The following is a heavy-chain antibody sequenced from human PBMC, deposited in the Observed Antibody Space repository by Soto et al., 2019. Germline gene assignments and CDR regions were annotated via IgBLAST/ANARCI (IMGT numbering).Heavy chain of an antibody. CDR1: GGSISSSSDY. J-gene: IGHJ4*02. CDR2: IYYSGST. Sequence: PSETMSLPCTVAGGSISSSSDYWGWIRQPPGKGLEWIGSIYYSGSTYYNPSLKSRVTISVATAKNQFSLKLSSVTAADTAVYYCARLVEPAMVLDWDYWGQGTLVTVSS. CDR3: ARLVEPAMVLDWDY. V-gene: IGHV4-39*01. D-gene: IGHD5-18*01.